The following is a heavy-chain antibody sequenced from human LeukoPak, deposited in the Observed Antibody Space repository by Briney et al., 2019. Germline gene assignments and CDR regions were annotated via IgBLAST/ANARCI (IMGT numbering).Heavy chain of an antibody. CDR2: IYYSGST. CDR3: ARAAEGSYSGWFDP. Sequence: SETLSLTCTVSGGSISSSSYYWGWIRQPPGKGLEWIGSIYYSGSTYYNPSLKSRVTISVDTSKNQFSLKLSSVTAADTAVYYCARAAEGSYSGWFDPWGQGTLVTVSS. D-gene: IGHD1-26*01. V-gene: IGHV4-39*07. J-gene: IGHJ5*02. CDR1: GGSISSSSYY.